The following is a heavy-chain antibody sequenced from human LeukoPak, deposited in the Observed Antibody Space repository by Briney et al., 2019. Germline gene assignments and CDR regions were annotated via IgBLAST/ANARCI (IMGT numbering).Heavy chain of an antibody. Sequence: PSETLSLTCAVYGGSFSGYYWSWIRQPPGKGLEWIGEINHSGSTNYSPSLKSRVTISVDTSKNQFSLKLSSVTAADTAVYYCARGVRGSIDYWGQGTLVTVSS. CDR1: GGSFSGYY. CDR2: INHSGST. J-gene: IGHJ4*02. V-gene: IGHV4-34*01. CDR3: ARGVRGSIDY. D-gene: IGHD1-1*01.